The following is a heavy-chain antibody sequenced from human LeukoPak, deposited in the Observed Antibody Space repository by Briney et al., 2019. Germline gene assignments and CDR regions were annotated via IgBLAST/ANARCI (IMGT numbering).Heavy chain of an antibody. J-gene: IGHJ5*02. CDR2: IYYSGST. V-gene: IGHV4-39*01. D-gene: IGHD3-10*01. CDR3: AREEYGSGSYYNPENNWFDP. CDR1: GGSISSSSYY. Sequence: PSQTLSLTCTVSGGSISSSSYYWGWIRQPPGKGLEWIGSIYYSGSTYYNPSLKSRVTISVDTSKNQFSLKLSSVTAADTAVYYCAREEYGSGSYYNPENNWFDPWGQGTLVTVSS.